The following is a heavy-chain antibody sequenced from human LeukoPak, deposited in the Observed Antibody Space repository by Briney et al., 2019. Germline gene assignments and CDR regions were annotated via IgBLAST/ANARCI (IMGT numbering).Heavy chain of an antibody. CDR1: GDSINGFY. V-gene: IGHV4-59*01. CDR3: ARGVVIAPQTFDY. Sequence: SETLSLTCTVSGDSINGFYWSWIRQPPGKGLEWIGYIYYSGSTNYNPSLKSRVTISVDTSKNQFSLKLSSVTAADTAVYYCARGVVIAPQTFDYWGQGTLVTVSS. D-gene: IGHD2-21*01. CDR2: IYYSGST. J-gene: IGHJ4*02.